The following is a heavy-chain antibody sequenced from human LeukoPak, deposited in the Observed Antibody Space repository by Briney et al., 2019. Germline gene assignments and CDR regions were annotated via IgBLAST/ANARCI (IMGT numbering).Heavy chain of an antibody. CDR1: GFTVSSNY. Sequence: PGGSLRLSCAASGFTVSSNYMSWVRQAPGKGLEWVSVIYSGASTYYADSVKGQFTLSRDNSKNTLYLQMNSLRAEDTAVYYCARGRWGYGDYVSREFDYWGQGTLVTVSS. CDR3: ARGRWGYGDYVSREFDY. CDR2: IYSGAST. D-gene: IGHD4-17*01. V-gene: IGHV3-53*01. J-gene: IGHJ4*02.